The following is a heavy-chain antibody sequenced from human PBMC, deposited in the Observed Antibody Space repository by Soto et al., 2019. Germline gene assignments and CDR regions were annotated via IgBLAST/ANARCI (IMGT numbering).Heavy chain of an antibody. V-gene: IGHV3-21*01. Sequence: EVQLVESGGGLVKPGGSLRLSCAASGFTFSSDSMNWVRQAPGKGLEWVSSISSSSSYIYYADSVKGRFTISRDNAKNSLYLQMNSLRAEDTAVYYCARGGYCSSTSCYTVVDWFDPWGQGTLVTVSS. CDR3: ARGGYCSSTSCYTVVDWFDP. D-gene: IGHD2-2*02. J-gene: IGHJ5*02. CDR1: GFTFSSDS. CDR2: ISSSSSYI.